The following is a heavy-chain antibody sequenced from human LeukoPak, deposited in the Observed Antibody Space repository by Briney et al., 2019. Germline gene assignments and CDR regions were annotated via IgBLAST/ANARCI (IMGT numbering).Heavy chain of an antibody. CDR3: ARRPIVGASNAFDI. CDR2: INPNSGGT. Sequence: GASVKVSCKASGYTFTGYYMHWVRQAPGQGLEWMGWINPNSGGTNYAQKFQGRVTMTRDTSISTAYMEPSRLRSDDTAVYYCARRPIVGASNAFDIWGQGTMVTVSS. CDR1: GYTFTGYY. V-gene: IGHV1-2*02. D-gene: IGHD1-26*01. J-gene: IGHJ3*02.